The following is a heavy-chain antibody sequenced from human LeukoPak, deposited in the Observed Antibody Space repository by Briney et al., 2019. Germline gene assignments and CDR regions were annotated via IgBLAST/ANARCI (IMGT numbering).Heavy chain of an antibody. D-gene: IGHD2-2*02. CDR2: ISGSGDNT. CDR3: AKGVAVVAFAIDY. CDR1: EFIFSRYA. J-gene: IGHJ4*02. Sequence: GGSLRLSCAASEFIFSRYAMSWVRQAPGKGLEWVSGISGSGDNTYYADAVKGRFAISRDNSKNTLYLQMNSLRAEDTALYYCAKGVAVVAFAIDYWGQGTLVTVSS. V-gene: IGHV3-23*01.